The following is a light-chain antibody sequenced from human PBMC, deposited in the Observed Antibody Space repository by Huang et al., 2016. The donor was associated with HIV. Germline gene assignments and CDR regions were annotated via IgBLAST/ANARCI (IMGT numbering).Light chain of an antibody. CDR2: GVS. CDR1: QSIKSN. CDR3: QQYDYWPPVT. J-gene: IGKJ1*01. Sequence: TVMTQSPVTLSVSPGERAALSCRAGQSIKSNLAGYQQKPGQAPRVLIYGVSTRATGVPARFSGSGSGTEFTLTINNLQSDDFAVYYCQQYDYWPPVTFGQGTKV. V-gene: IGKV3-15*01.